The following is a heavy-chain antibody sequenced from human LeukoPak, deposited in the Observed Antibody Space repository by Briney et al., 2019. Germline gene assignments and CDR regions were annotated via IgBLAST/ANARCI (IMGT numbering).Heavy chain of an antibody. D-gene: IGHD6-19*01. CDR3: AKGTGYSSGWAFDY. CDR2: ISGGNGAT. J-gene: IGHJ4*02. Sequence: PGGSLRLSCAASGFTFSSYAMTWVRQAPGKGLEWVSGISGGNGATYYADSVKGRFTISTDNSKNTLYLQMNSLRVEDTAVYYCAKGTGYSSGWAFDYWGQGTLVTVSS. V-gene: IGHV3-23*01. CDR1: GFTFSSYA.